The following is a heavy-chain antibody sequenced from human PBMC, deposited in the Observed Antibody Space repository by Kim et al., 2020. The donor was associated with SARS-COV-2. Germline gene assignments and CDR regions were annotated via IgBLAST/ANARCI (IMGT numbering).Heavy chain of an antibody. D-gene: IGHD3-9*01. V-gene: IGHV1-3*01. CDR2: INAGNGNT. CDR3: AGGLYELRYFDWLGAGAFDI. CDR1: GYTFTSYA. Sequence: ASVKVSCKASGYTFTSYAMHWVRQAPGQRLEWMGWINAGNGNTKYSQKFQGRVTITRDTSPSTAYLELSSLRSEDTAVYYCAGGLYELRYFDWLGAGAFDIWRQGTMLTVSP. J-gene: IGHJ3*02.